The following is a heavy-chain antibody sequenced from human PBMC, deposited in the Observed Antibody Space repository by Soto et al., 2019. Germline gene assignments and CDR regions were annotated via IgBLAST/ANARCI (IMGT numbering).Heavy chain of an antibody. CDR2: ISSTTNYI. J-gene: IGHJ4*02. V-gene: IGHV3-21*06. CDR3: ARESEDLTSNFGY. Sequence: GGSLRLSCAASGFTFTRYSMNWVRQAPGKGLEWVSSISSTTNYIYYGDSMKGRFTISRDNAKNSLYLEMNSLRAEDTAVYYCARESEDLTSNFGYWGQGTLVTVYS. CDR1: GFTFTRYS.